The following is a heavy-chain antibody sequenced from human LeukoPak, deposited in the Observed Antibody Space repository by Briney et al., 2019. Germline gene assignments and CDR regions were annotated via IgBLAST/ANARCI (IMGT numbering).Heavy chain of an antibody. CDR3: ANDPPYSSGWYSGGYDY. D-gene: IGHD6-19*01. CDR2: ISYDGSNK. J-gene: IGHJ4*02. Sequence: PGRSLRPSCAASGFTFNTYAVHWVRQAPGKGLEWVAVISYDGSNKYYTDSVKGRFTISRDNSKNTLYLQMNSLRAEDTAVYYCANDPPYSSGWYSGGYDYWGQGTLVTVSS. V-gene: IGHV3-30-3*02. CDR1: GFTFNTYA.